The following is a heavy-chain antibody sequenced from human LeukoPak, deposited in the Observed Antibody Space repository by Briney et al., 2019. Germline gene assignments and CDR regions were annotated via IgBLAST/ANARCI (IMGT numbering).Heavy chain of an antibody. D-gene: IGHD3-22*01. Sequence: SETLSLTCTVSGGSISSSNYYWGWIRQPPGKGLEWIGSIYYSGSTYYNPSLKSRVTISVDTSKNQFSLKLSSVTAADTAVYYCARGIRDSSGYYYVPRIFDYWGQGTLVTVSS. CDR3: ARGIRDSSGYYYVPRIFDY. CDR2: IYYSGST. CDR1: GGSISSSNYY. V-gene: IGHV4-39*07. J-gene: IGHJ4*02.